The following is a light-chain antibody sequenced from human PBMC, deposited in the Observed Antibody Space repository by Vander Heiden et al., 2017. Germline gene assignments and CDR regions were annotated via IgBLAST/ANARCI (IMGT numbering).Light chain of an antibody. CDR1: QSISNY. CDR2: GAS. Sequence: DIQMTQSPSSLSASVGDRVTITCRASQSISNYLNWYQQKPGKDPNLLIYGASSLQRGVPSRFSGTGSGTQFTLTISSLQPEDFATYYCQQCYSTPPTFGGGTKVEIK. CDR3: QQCYSTPPT. J-gene: IGKJ4*01. V-gene: IGKV1-39*01.